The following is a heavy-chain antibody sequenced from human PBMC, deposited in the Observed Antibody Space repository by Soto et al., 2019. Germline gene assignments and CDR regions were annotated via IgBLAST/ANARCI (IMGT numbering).Heavy chain of an antibody. Sequence: ASVKVSCKASGYTFTSYAMHWVRQAPGQRLEWMGWINAGNGNTKYSQKFQGRVTITRDTSARTAYMELSSLRSEDTAVYYCARGRNLRRITMVRGAADYWGQGTLVTVSS. V-gene: IGHV1-3*01. D-gene: IGHD3-10*01. J-gene: IGHJ4*02. CDR1: GYTFTSYA. CDR3: ARGRNLRRITMVRGAADY. CDR2: INAGNGNT.